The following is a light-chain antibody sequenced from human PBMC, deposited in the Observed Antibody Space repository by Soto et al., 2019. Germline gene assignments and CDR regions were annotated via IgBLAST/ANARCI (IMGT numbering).Light chain of an antibody. Sequence: QSVLTQPPSASGTPGQSVTISCSGSSSNIGSKTVNWYQQLPGTAPKLLIYSNNQRPSGVPDRFSGSKSGTSASLAISGLQSEDEADYYCAACDDSLNGVVFGGGTKVTVL. CDR2: SNN. V-gene: IGLV1-44*01. CDR1: SSNIGSKT. J-gene: IGLJ2*01. CDR3: AACDDSLNGVV.